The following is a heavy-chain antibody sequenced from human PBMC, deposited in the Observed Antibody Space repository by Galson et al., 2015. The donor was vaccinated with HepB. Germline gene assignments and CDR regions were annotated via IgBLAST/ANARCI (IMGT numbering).Heavy chain of an antibody. V-gene: IGHV6-1*01. CDR3: ATSVCSGGSCYPDY. J-gene: IGHJ4*02. D-gene: IGHD2-15*01. CDR1: GDSVSSNSAA. CDR2: TYYRSKWYN. Sequence: CAISGDSVSSNSAAWNWIRQSPSRGLEWLGRTYYRSKWYNDYAVSVKSRITINPDTSKNQFSLQLNSVTPEDTAVCYCATSVCSGGSCYPDYWGQGTLVTVSS.